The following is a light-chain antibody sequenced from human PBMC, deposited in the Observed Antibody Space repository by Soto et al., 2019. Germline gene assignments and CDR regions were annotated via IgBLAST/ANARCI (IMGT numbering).Light chain of an antibody. V-gene: IGKV3-15*01. J-gene: IGKJ1*01. CDR1: QSVSNN. CDR2: GSS. Sequence: EIVVTQTPATLSVSPGERATLSCRASQSVSNNLAWYQQKPGQAPTLLIYGSSTRASGIPARFSGSGYGRGFTLTISSLQSEDYGVYYCHQYNDWPPAFGQGTKVEIK. CDR3: HQYNDWPPA.